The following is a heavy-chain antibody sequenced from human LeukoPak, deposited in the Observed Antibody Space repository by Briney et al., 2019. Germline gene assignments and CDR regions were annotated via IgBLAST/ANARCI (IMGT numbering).Heavy chain of an antibody. Sequence: SETLSLTCTVSGGSISSYYLSWIRQPPGQGLEWIGYIYYSGSTNYNPSLKSRVTISVDTSKNQFSLKLSSVTAADTAVYYCARGDTSGYYYVYWGQGTLVTVSS. CDR2: IYYSGST. CDR3: ARGDTSGYYYVY. D-gene: IGHD3-22*01. CDR1: GGSISSYY. J-gene: IGHJ1*01. V-gene: IGHV4-59*01.